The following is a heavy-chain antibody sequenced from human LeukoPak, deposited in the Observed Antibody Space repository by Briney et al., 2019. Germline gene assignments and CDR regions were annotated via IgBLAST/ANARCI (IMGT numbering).Heavy chain of an antibody. J-gene: IGHJ4*02. CDR2: IYSGGST. CDR3: ASPHGAGGDY. Sequence: GGSLRLSCAASGFTFSSYAMSWVRQAPGKGLEWVSVIYSGGSTYYADSVKGRFTISRDNSKNTLYLQMNSLRAEDTAVYYCASPHGAGGDYWGQGTLVTVSS. D-gene: IGHD3-16*01. CDR1: GFTFSSYA. V-gene: IGHV3-66*01.